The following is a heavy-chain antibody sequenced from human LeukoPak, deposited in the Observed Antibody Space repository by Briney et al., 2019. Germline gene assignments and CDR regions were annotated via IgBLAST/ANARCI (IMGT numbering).Heavy chain of an antibody. CDR1: GYSISSGYY. CDR3: AKGGLLEFFEWFRTKNWFDP. Sequence: SETLSLTCGVSGYSISSGYYWGWIRQPPGKGLEWIGSIYHSGSTYYNPSLKSRVTISVDTSKNQFSLKLSSVTAADTAVYYCAKGGLLEFFEWFRTKNWFDPWGQGTLVTVSS. J-gene: IGHJ5*02. CDR2: IYHSGST. V-gene: IGHV4-38-2*01. D-gene: IGHD3-3*01.